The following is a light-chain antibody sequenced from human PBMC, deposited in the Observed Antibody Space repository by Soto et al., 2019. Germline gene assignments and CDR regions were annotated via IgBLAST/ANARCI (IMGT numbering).Light chain of an antibody. V-gene: IGLV2-14*01. J-gene: IGLJ3*02. Sequence: QSALTQPASVSGSPGQSITISCTGTSSDIGSHTSVSWYQQHPGKAPKLMIFDVSNRPSGVSSRFSCSKSGNTASLTISGLQAEDEADYYCSSRRGSSTLVFGEGTKLTVL. CDR2: DVS. CDR1: SSDIGSHTS. CDR3: SSRRGSSTLV.